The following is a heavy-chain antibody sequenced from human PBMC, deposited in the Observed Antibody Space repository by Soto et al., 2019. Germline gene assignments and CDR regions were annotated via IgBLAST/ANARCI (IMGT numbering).Heavy chain of an antibody. CDR1: GGTFSSYA. V-gene: IGHV1-69*05. CDR2: IIPIFGTA. CDR3: ASNNCISTSCYTWFDP. J-gene: IGHJ5*02. D-gene: IGHD2-2*02. Sequence: QVQLVQSGAEVKKPGSSVKVSCKASGGTFSSYAISWVRQAPGQGLEWMGGIIPIFGTANYAQKFQGRVTITXXEXTXTAYMELSSLRSEDTAVYYCASNNCISTSCYTWFDPWGQGTLVTVSS.